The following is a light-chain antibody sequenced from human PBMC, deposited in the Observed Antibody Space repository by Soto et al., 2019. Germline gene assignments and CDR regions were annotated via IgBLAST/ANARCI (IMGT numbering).Light chain of an antibody. Sequence: DIVMTQSPDSLAVSLGERATINCKSSQSILYSSNNKNYLAWYQQKPGQPPKLLIYWASTRKSGVPDRFSGSGSGPDFTLTISSLQAEDVAAYYCQQPYSSPQTFGQGTKVEIK. CDR1: QSILYSSNNKNY. J-gene: IGKJ1*01. CDR3: QQPYSSPQT. CDR2: WAS. V-gene: IGKV4-1*01.